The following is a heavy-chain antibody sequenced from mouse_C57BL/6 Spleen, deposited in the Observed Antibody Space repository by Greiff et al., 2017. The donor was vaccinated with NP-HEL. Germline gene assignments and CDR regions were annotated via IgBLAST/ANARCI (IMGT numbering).Heavy chain of an antibody. D-gene: IGHD4-1*01. Sequence: EVKLLESGGGLVKPGGSLKLSCAASGFTFSDYGMHWVRQAPEKGLEWVAYISSGSSTIYYADTVKGRFTISRDNAKNTLFLQRTSLRSEDTAMYYCANWDGDFDYWGQGTTLTVSS. CDR2: ISSGSSTI. V-gene: IGHV5-17*01. CDR3: ANWDGDFDY. CDR1: GFTFSDYG. J-gene: IGHJ2*01.